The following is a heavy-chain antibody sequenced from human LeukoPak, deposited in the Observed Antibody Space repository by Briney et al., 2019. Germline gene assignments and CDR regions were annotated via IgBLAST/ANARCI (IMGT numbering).Heavy chain of an antibody. J-gene: IGHJ4*02. Sequence: PGGSLRLSCAASGFTFDNYVMSWVRQIPGKGLEWVANIREDGGAKYYVDSVRGRFIISRDNAKNALYLQMDSLRAEDTAVYYCARDRESNWFPYLDSWARGPLVTVSS. CDR2: IREDGGAK. CDR3: ARDRESNWFPYLDS. CDR1: GFTFDNYV. D-gene: IGHD6-13*01. V-gene: IGHV3-7*04.